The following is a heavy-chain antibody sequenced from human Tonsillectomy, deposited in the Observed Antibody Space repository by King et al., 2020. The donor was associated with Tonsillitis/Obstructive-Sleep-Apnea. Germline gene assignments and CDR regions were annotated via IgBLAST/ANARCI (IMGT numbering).Heavy chain of an antibody. J-gene: IGHJ4*02. Sequence: VQLVESGAEVKKPGASVKVSCKASGYTFTAYYMHWVRQAPGQGLEWMGRINPNSGGTNYAQKFQGRVTMTRDTSISTAYMELSRLRSDDTAVYYCANHDSSGNSGVDYGGQGTLVTVSS. CDR3: ANHDSSGNSGVDY. V-gene: IGHV1-2*02. D-gene: IGHD4-23*01. CDR1: GYTFTAYY. CDR2: INPNSGGT.